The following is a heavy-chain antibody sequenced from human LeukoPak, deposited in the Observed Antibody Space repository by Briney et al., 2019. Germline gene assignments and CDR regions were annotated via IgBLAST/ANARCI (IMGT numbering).Heavy chain of an antibody. V-gene: IGHV3-11*01. CDR2: ISTSGSTI. CDR3: AKHHEMATIWAFDY. J-gene: IGHJ4*02. CDR1: GFTFSDYY. D-gene: IGHD5-24*01. Sequence: KAGGSLRLSCAASGFTFSDYYMSWIRQAPGKGLEWVSYISTSGSTIYYADSVKGRFTISRDNSKNTLYLQMNSLRAEDTAVYYCAKHHEMATIWAFDYWGQGTLVTVSS.